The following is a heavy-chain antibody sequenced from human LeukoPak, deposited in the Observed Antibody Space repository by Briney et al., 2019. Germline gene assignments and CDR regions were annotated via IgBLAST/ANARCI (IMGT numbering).Heavy chain of an antibody. CDR2: ISGSGGST. D-gene: IGHD3-22*01. Sequence: GGSLRLSCAASGFTFSNAWMSWVRQAPGKGLEWVSAISGSGGSTYYADSVEGRFTISRDNTRNTLYLQMNSLRDEDTGVYYCAIMHGYYDGSGFWVQWGQGTLVTVSS. CDR1: GFTFSNAW. V-gene: IGHV3-23*01. CDR3: AIMHGYYDGSGFWVQ. J-gene: IGHJ4*02.